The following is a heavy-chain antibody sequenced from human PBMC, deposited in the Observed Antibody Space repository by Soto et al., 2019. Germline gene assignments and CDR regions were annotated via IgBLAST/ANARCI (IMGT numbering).Heavy chain of an antibody. V-gene: IGHV1-2*04. D-gene: IGHD3-9*01. J-gene: IGHJ3*02. CDR2: INPNSGGT. CDR1: GYTFTGYY. CDR3: ARAKSKLRYFDWLSKSDAFDI. Sequence: ASVKVSCKASGYTFTGYYMHWVRQAPGQGLEWMGWINPNSGGTNYAQKFQGWVTMTRDTSISTAYMELSRLRSDDTAVYYCARAKSKLRYFDWLSKSDAFDIWGKGTMVPVSS.